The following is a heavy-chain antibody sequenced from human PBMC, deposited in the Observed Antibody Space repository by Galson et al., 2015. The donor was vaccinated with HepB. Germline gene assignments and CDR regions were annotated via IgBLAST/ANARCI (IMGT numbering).Heavy chain of an antibody. CDR1: GYTLTELS. D-gene: IGHD4-17*01. Sequence: SVKVSCKVSGYTLTELSMHWVRQAPGQGLEWMGRIIPILGIANYAQKFQGRVTITADKSTSTAYMELSSLRSEDTAVYYCARVGGDYWFGRGPSFDYWGQGTLVTVSS. CDR3: ARVGGDYWFGRGPSFDY. CDR2: IIPILGIA. V-gene: IGHV1-69*04. J-gene: IGHJ4*02.